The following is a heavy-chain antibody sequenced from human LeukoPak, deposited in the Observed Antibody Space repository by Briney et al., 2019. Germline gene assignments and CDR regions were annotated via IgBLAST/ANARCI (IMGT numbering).Heavy chain of an antibody. V-gene: IGHV3-33*08. CDR1: GFTFSSYS. CDR3: ARDLLVVVAATSYGMDV. J-gene: IGHJ6*02. D-gene: IGHD2-15*01. CDR2: IWFDGSNK. Sequence: GGSLRLSCAASGFTFSSYSMNWVRQVPGKGLEWVAVIWFDGSNKYYADSVKGRFTISRDNSKNTLYLQMNSLRAEDTAVYYCARDLLVVVAATSYGMDVWGQGTTVTVSS.